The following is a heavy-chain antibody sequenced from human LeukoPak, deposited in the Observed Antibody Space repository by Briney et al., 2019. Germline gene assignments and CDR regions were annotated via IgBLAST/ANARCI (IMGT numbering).Heavy chain of an antibody. V-gene: IGHV3-23*01. CDR2: ISGSGGST. CDR1: GFTFSTYA. CDR3: AKSGYFGVLIRTFDY. J-gene: IGHJ4*02. D-gene: IGHD3-3*01. Sequence: PGGSLRLSCAASGFTFSTYAMSWVRQAPGKGLEWVSGISGSGGSTYYAESVKGRFTISRDNSMNTLYLQMNSLRAEDTAVYYCAKSGYFGVLIRTFDYWGQGTLVTVSS.